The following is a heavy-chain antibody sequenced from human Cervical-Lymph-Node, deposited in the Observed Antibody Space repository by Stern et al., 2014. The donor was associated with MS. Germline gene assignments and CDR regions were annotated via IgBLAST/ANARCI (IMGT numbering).Heavy chain of an antibody. CDR3: ARQRIIDMVDDAFDI. D-gene: IGHD2/OR15-2a*01. J-gene: IGHJ3*02. V-gene: IGHV1-2*06. CDR2: IVPDIGQP. Sequence: VQLVESGPEVKKPGASLKVSCKASGNTFTDSYLHWLRQAPGQGLDWMGRIVPDIGQPNSAQRFHGRITLTRDTSTNTAYLELKSLTSDDMAVYYCARQRIIDMVDDAFDIWGQGTRVAVSS. CDR1: GNTFTDSY.